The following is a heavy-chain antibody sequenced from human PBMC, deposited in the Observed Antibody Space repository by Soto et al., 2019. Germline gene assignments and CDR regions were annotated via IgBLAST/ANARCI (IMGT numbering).Heavy chain of an antibody. CDR1: GYTFTGYY. CDR3: ARYRVVVVPAAIDYYGMDV. J-gene: IGHJ6*02. Sequence: ASVKVSCKASGYTFTGYYMHWVRQAPGQGLEWMGWINPNSGGTNYAQKFQDRVTTTRDTSISTAYMELSRLRSDDTAVYYCARYRVVVVPAAIDYYGMDVWGQGTTVTVSS. V-gene: IGHV1-2*02. D-gene: IGHD2-2*02. CDR2: INPNSGGT.